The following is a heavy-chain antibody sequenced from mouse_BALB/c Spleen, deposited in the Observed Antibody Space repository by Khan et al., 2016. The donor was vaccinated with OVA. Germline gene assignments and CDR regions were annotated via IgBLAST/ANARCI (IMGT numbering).Heavy chain of an antibody. V-gene: IGHV5-6-5*01. CDR2: INSGGST. CDR1: GFTFSSYA. CDR3: TRLVDY. Sequence: EVHLVESGGGLVKPGGSLKLSCAASGFTFSSYAVSWIRQTPEKRLEWVASINSGGSTYYPDSVKGRFTIPRDDARNILYLTRRSLASEDTAMYYCTRLVDYWGQGTSVTVSS. J-gene: IGHJ4*01.